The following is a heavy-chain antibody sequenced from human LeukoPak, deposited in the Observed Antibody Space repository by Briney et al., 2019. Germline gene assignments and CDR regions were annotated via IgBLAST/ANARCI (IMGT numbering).Heavy chain of an antibody. D-gene: IGHD1-1*01. V-gene: IGHV4-34*01. CDR3: SRGRTTSLSYFDY. CDR2: INHSGST. Sequence: KPSETLSLTCAVYGGSFSGYYWSWIRQPPGKGLEWIGEINHSGSTNYNPSLKSRLTISVDTSKNQFSLKLSSVTAANTAVYYCSRGRTTSLSYFDYWGQGTLVTVTP. J-gene: IGHJ4*02. CDR1: GGSFSGYY.